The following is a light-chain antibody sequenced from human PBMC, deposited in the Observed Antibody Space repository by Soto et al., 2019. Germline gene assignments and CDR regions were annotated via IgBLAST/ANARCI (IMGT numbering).Light chain of an antibody. CDR1: SSDVGDYNY. J-gene: IGLJ2*01. Sequence: ALSQPASVSGSPGQSITISCTGTSSDVGDYNYVSWYQQHPGRAPKLLIFEVSDRPSGISNRFSGSKSGNTASLTISGLQAEDEADYYCSSYTGSGTLVVFGGGTQLTVL. V-gene: IGLV2-14*01. CDR3: SSYTGSGTLVV. CDR2: EVS.